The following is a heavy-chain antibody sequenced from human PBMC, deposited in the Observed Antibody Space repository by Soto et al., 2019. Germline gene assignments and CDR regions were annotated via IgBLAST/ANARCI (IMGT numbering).Heavy chain of an antibody. Sequence: QVQLVQSGAEVKKPGSSVRVSCKASGAAFNTITINWVRQAPGQGLEWMGGFVPVFGSATYAQKFQGRVAITADAATSTFSMVLSRLNSEDTALYYCVIEVDTTGSYSWFDPLGQGTLVTVSS. J-gene: IGHJ5*02. CDR3: VIEVDTTGSYSWFDP. CDR2: FVPVFGSA. V-gene: IGHV1-69*01. D-gene: IGHD2-2*01. CDR1: GAAFNTIT.